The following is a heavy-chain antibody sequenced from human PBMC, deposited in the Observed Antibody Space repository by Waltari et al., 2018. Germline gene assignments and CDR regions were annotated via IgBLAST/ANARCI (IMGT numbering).Heavy chain of an antibody. CDR1: DYSIGSGYY. Sequence: QVQLQESGPALVRPSETLSLTCVVSDYSIGSGYYWGWIRQAPGKGLEWIANIYHEGNTYYNPSLMSRVAISMDTSENQFSLKLRSVTATDTAVYYCARLALGYCTSPRCRQNESWGQGTLVTVSS. J-gene: IGHJ5*02. CDR3: ARLALGYCTSPRCRQNES. V-gene: IGHV4-38-2*01. CDR2: IYHEGNT. D-gene: IGHD2-8*01.